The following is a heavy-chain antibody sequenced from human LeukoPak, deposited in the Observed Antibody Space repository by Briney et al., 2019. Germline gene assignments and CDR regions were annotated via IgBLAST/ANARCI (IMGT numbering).Heavy chain of an antibody. J-gene: IGHJ3*02. Sequence: SETLSLTCTVSGGSISSSSYYWGWIRQPPGKGLEWIGSIYYSGSTYYNPSLKSRVTISVDTSKNQFSLKLSSVTAADTAVYYCARDPYCGGDCPHAFDIWGQGTMVTVSS. CDR2: IYYSGST. CDR3: ARDPYCGGDCPHAFDI. D-gene: IGHD2-21*02. V-gene: IGHV4-39*07. CDR1: GGSISSSSYY.